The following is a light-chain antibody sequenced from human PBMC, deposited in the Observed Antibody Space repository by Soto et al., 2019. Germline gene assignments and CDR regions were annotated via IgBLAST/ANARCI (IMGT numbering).Light chain of an antibody. CDR3: QSFDNSLSGPYV. CDR2: VNS. CDR1: SSNIGAGYD. V-gene: IGLV1-40*01. Sequence: VLTQPPSVSGAPGQRVTISCTGSSSNIGAGYDVHWYQQLPGTAPKLLIYVNSNRPSGVPDRFSGSKSGTSASLAITGLQPEDEADYYCQSFDNSLSGPYVFGTGTKVTVL. J-gene: IGLJ1*01.